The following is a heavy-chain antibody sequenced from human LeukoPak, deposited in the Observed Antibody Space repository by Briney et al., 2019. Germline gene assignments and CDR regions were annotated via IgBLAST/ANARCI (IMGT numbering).Heavy chain of an antibody. CDR1: GGSIXXXXXDYX. CDR2: ISYSGST. Sequence: SLTXTVSGGSIXXXXXDYXXXXVXXPXGKXXEWIGSISYSGSTYYNPSLKSRVTISADTSNNQFSLKLTSVTAADTAVYYCARHXXXHCYDYWGQXXXXXXSS. J-gene: IGHJ4*02. V-gene: IGHV4-39*01. CDR3: ARHXXXHCYDY.